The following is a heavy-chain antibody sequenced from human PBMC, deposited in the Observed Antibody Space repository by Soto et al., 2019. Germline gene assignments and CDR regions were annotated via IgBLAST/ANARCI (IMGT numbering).Heavy chain of an antibody. D-gene: IGHD6-6*01. Sequence: SETLSLTCAVSGGSISSGDYYWSWIRQHPGKGLEWIGYIYYSGSTYYNPSLRSRVTISVDTSKNQFTLKLSSVTAADTAVYYCARAQSSSFDFDIWGQGTMVTVSS. V-gene: IGHV4-31*11. J-gene: IGHJ3*02. CDR2: IYYSGST. CDR1: GGSISSGDYY. CDR3: ARAQSSSFDFDI.